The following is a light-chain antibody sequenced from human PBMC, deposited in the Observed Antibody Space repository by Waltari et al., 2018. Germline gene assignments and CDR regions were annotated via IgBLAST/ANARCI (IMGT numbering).Light chain of an antibody. V-gene: IGLV2-23*02. CDR2: EIN. CDR3: CSFTNSRNFDV. Sequence: QSALTQPASVSGSPGQSITISCTGTSGDVGSHDLVSWYQQHPGKAPQLIIYEINKRSSGVSNRFAGSKSGKTASLTISGLQAEDEADYYCCSFTNSRNFDVFGTGTKVTVL. CDR1: SGDVGSHDL. J-gene: IGLJ1*01.